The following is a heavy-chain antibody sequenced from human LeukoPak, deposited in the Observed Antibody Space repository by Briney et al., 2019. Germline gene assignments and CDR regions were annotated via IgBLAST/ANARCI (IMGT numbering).Heavy chain of an antibody. CDR2: INPSGGST. CDR3: ARVLGDTMTNAPFDY. V-gene: IGHV1-46*01. CDR1: GYTFTSYY. J-gene: IGHJ4*02. Sequence: ASVKVSCKASGYTFTSYYMHWVRQAPGQGLEWMGIINPSGGSTSYAQKFQGRVTMTRDTSTSTVYMELSSLRSEDTAVYYCARVLGDTMTNAPFDYWGQGTLVTVSS. D-gene: IGHD4-17*01.